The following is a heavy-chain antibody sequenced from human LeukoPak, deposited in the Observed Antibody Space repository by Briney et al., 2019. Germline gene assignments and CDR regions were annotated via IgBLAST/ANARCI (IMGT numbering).Heavy chain of an antibody. V-gene: IGHV3-48*02. D-gene: IGHD3-22*01. J-gene: IGHJ4*02. CDR2: ISSSSKTI. Sequence: PGGSLRLSCAASGFIFSSYNMNWVSQAPGKGLEWVSYISSSSKTIYYADSVKGRFTISRDNAKNSQYLQMNSLRDEDTAVYYCARASPYHYDSSDYFDYWGQGTLVTVSS. CDR3: ARASPYHYDSSDYFDY. CDR1: GFIFSSYN.